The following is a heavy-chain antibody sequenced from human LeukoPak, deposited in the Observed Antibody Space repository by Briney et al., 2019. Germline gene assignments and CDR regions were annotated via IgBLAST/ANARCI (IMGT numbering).Heavy chain of an antibody. CDR1: VGSISSGGYY. J-gene: IGHJ4*02. CDR2: IYSSGST. V-gene: IGHV4-61*02. D-gene: IGHD3-10*01. Sequence: SETLSLTCTVAVGSISSGGYYWSWIRQPAGKGLEWIGRIYSSGSTNYNPSLKSRVTMSVDTSKNQFSLKLSSVAAADTAVYYCARVSLVRGAPDYYFDYWGQGTLVTVSS. CDR3: ARVSLVRGAPDYYFDY.